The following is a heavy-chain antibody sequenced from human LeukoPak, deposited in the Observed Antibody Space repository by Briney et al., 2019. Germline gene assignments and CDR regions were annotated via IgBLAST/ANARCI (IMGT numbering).Heavy chain of an antibody. Sequence: SETLSLTCAVYGGSFSGYYSSWIRQPPGKGLEWIGEINHSGSTNYNPSLKSRVTISVDTSKNQFSLKLSSVTAADTAVYYCARYDFWSRYCLDYWGQGTLVTVSS. CDR3: ARYDFWSRYCLDY. V-gene: IGHV4-34*01. CDR2: INHSGST. D-gene: IGHD3-3*01. J-gene: IGHJ4*02. CDR1: GGSFSGYY.